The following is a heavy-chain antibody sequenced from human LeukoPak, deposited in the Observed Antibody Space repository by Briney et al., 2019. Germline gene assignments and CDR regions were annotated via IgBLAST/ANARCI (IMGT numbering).Heavy chain of an antibody. CDR3: ASLNSSSWYGEGWFDP. CDR1: AYTFTGYY. Sequence: ASVKVSCKASAYTFTGYYMHWVRQAPGQGLEWMGWINPNSGGTNYAQKFQGRVTMTRDTSISTAYMELSRLRSDDTAVYYCASLNSSSWYGEGWFDPWGQGTLVTVSS. J-gene: IGHJ5*02. CDR2: INPNSGGT. V-gene: IGHV1-2*02. D-gene: IGHD6-13*01.